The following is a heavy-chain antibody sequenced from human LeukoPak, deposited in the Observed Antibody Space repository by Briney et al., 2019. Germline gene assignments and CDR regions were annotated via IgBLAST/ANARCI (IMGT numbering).Heavy chain of an antibody. Sequence: SETLTLTCTVSGGSISSSSYYWGWIRQPPGKGLEWIGSIYYGGSTYYNPSLKSRVTISVDTSKNQFSLKLSSVTAADTAVYYCARQLGYCSSTSCYADKVDYWGQGTLVTVSS. CDR2: IYYGGST. J-gene: IGHJ4*02. D-gene: IGHD2-2*01. CDR3: ARQLGYCSSTSCYADKVDY. V-gene: IGHV4-39*01. CDR1: GGSISSSSYY.